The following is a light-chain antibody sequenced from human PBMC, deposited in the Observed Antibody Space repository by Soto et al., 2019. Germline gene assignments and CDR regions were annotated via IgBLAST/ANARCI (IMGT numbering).Light chain of an antibody. J-gene: IGLJ3*02. CDR1: SSDIGTYNY. CDR2: EVD. Sequence: QSALTQPASVSGSPGQSITISCTGTSSDIGTYNYVSWYQLHPGKAPTLMIYEVDNRPSGVSNRFSGSKSGNMASLTISRLQAEDEADYYCSSYVSNSTPLFGGGTQLTVL. CDR3: SSYVSNSTPL. V-gene: IGLV2-14*01.